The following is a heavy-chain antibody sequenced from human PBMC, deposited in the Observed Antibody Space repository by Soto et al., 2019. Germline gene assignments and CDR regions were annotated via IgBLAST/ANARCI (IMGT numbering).Heavy chain of an antibody. CDR3: AREGSGYYVNPNYFDY. V-gene: IGHV3-30-3*01. CDR1: GFTFSSYA. J-gene: IGHJ4*02. CDR2: ISYDGSNK. Sequence: GESLKISCAASGFTFSSYAMHWVRQAPGKGLEWVAVISYDGSNKYYADSVKGRFTISRDNSKNTLYLQMNSLRAEDTAVYYCAREGSGYYVNPNYFDYWGQGTLVTVSS. D-gene: IGHD3-3*01.